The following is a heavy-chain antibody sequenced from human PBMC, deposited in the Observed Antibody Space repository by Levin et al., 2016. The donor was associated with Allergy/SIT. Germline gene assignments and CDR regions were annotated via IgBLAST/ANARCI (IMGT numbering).Heavy chain of an antibody. D-gene: IGHD3-22*01. V-gene: IGHV4-30-4*01. CDR2: IYFSGTT. Sequence: PGKGLEWIGYIYFSGTTDYNPSLESRVSLSLDTSKNQLFLRLTSVTAADTAVYYCARSHEAYEISGRYFDFWGQGTLVTVSS. J-gene: IGHJ4*02. CDR3: ARSHEAYEISGRYFDF.